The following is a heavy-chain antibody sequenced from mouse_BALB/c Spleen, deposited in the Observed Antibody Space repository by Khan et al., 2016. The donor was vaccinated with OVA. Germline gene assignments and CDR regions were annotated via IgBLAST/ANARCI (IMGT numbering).Heavy chain of an antibody. CDR1: GYTITSGYG. J-gene: IGHJ2*01. CDR3: TRTARIKY. D-gene: IGHD1-2*01. CDR2: ISSSGST. V-gene: IGHV3-2*02. Sequence: EVQLQQSGPGLVKPSQSLSLTCTVTGYTITSGYGWNWIRQFPGNKLEWMVFISSSGSTNFNPSLKSRLPITRDTSKNQVSLQLTSVTTEDTATYYCTRTARIKYWGQGTTLTVSS.